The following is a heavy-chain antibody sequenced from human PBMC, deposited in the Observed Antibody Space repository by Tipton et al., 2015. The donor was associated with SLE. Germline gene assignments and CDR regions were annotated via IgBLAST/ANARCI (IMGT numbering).Heavy chain of an antibody. J-gene: IGHJ4*02. CDR2: IYYTGST. D-gene: IGHD6-19*01. V-gene: IGHV4-39*07. CDR3: ARRGGGIAVAGHSYYFDY. Sequence: TLSLTCTVSGGSFRSSSYYWVWIRQPPGKGLDWIGSIYYTGSTYYNPSLNTRVTISVDTSKNQFSLRLSSVTAADTAGYYCARRGGGIAVAGHSYYFDYWGQGTLVTVSS. CDR1: GGSFRSSSYY.